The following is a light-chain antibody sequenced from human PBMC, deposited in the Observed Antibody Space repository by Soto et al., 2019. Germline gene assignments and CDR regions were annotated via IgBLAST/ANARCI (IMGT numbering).Light chain of an antibody. CDR2: DAS. V-gene: IGKV3-11*01. CDR1: QSVISY. Sequence: EIVLTQSPATLSLSPGERATLSCRASQSVISYLAWYQQKPGQAPRLLIYDASNRATGIPARFSGSGSVTDFTLTISSLEPEDFAVYYCQKRSNWTWTFGQGTKVEIK. J-gene: IGKJ1*01. CDR3: QKRSNWTWT.